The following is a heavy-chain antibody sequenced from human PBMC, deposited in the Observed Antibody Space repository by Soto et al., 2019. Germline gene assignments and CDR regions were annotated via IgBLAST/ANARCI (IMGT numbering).Heavy chain of an antibody. Sequence: QVHLVQSGAEMKKPGASVKVSCKGSGYGFTTYGITWVRQAPGQGLEWMAWISAHNGNTNYAQKLQGRVTVTRDTSTSTAYRELRSLRSDDTAVHYCARGRYGDYWGQGALVTVSS. CDR2: ISAHNGNT. CDR3: ARGRYGDY. D-gene: IGHD1-1*01. CDR1: GYGFTTYG. V-gene: IGHV1-18*01. J-gene: IGHJ4*02.